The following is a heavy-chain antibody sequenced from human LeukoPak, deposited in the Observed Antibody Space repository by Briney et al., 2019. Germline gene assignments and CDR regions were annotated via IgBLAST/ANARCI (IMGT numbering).Heavy chain of an antibody. Sequence: GGSLRLSCAASGFTFDDYAMHWVRQAPGKGLEWVSGISWNSGSIGYADSVKGRFTISRDNAKNSLYLQMNSLRAEDTAVYYCARDREWLSSDAFDIWGQGTMVTVSS. D-gene: IGHD3-3*01. CDR3: ARDREWLSSDAFDI. J-gene: IGHJ3*02. CDR1: GFTFDDYA. CDR2: ISWNSGSI. V-gene: IGHV3-9*01.